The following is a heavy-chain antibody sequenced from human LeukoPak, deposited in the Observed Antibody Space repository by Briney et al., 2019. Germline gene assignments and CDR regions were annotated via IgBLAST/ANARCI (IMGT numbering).Heavy chain of an antibody. CDR2: IYYTGRT. V-gene: IGHV4-59*01. Sequence: KTSETLSLTCTVSGDSISSCYWNWIRQPPGKGLEWIGYIYYTGRTNYNPSLKSRITLSLDTSRNQFSLKLNSVTAADTAVYYCARDSAAGANWFDPWGQGTLVTVSS. J-gene: IGHJ5*02. CDR3: ARDSAAGANWFDP. D-gene: IGHD6-13*01. CDR1: GDSISSCY.